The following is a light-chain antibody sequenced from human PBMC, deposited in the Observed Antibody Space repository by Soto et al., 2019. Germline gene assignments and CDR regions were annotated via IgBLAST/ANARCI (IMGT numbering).Light chain of an antibody. J-gene: IGKJ1*01. V-gene: IGKV1-17*01. CDR3: LQHNSYPRT. Sequence: DIQMTQSPSSLAASLGDRVTITCRASQSISSYLNWYQQKPGKAPKLLIYAASSLQSGVPSRFSGSGSGTEFTLTISSLQPEDFETYYCLQHNSYPRTFGQGTKVDIK. CDR2: AAS. CDR1: QSISSY.